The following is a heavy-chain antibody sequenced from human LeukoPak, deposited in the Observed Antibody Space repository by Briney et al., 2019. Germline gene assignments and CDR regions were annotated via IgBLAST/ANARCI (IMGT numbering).Heavy chain of an antibody. CDR2: IYYSGST. CDR3: AGSYFVGYVQH. J-gene: IGHJ1*01. CDR1: GGSISSSSYY. D-gene: IGHD1-26*01. V-gene: IGHV4-39*01. Sequence: PSETLSLTCTVSGGSISSSSYYWGWIRQPPGKELEWIGSIYYSGSTYYNPSLKSRVTISVDTSKNQFSLKLSSVTAADTAVYYCAGSYFVGYVQHWGRGTLVTVSS.